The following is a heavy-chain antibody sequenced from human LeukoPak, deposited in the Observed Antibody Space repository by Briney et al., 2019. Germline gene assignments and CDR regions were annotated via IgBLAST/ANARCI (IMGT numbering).Heavy chain of an antibody. CDR3: AKGSKGTYDY. CDR1: GFTFSNYV. Sequence: GGSLRLSCVASGFTFSNYVMAWVRQAPGKGLEYVSSIIGNGDSTYYADSVKGRFTISRDNSRNTLYLQMNSLRAEDTAIYYCAKGSKGTYDYWGQGTLVTVSS. V-gene: IGHV3-23*01. CDR2: IIGNGDST. J-gene: IGHJ4*02.